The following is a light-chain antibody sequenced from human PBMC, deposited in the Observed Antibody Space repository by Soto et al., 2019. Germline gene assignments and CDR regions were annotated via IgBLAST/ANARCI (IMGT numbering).Light chain of an antibody. V-gene: IGKV1-39*01. Sequence: DIQMTQSPSSLSASVGDRVTITCRARQSIRRYLNWYQQKPGKAPKLLIYAASSLQGGVPSRFSGSGSETDFTLTISSLQPEDFGTYYCQQSYSTPHTFGQGTKVDIK. CDR3: QQSYSTPHT. CDR2: AAS. CDR1: QSIRRY. J-gene: IGKJ1*01.